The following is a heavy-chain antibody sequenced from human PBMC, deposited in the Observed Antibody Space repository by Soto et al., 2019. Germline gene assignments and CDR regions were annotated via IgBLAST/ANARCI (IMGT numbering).Heavy chain of an antibody. CDR1: GFTFSSYA. CDR3: ARRWSEREPNFDY. J-gene: IGHJ4*02. D-gene: IGHD1-26*01. Sequence: VQLVESGGGVVQPGRSLRLSCAASGFTFSSYAMHWVRQAPGKGLEWVGRIRSKANSYATVYAASVKGRFTISRDDSKNTAYLQMNSLKTEDTAVYYCARRWSEREPNFDYWGQGTLVSVSS. CDR2: IRSKANSYAT. V-gene: IGHV3-73*01.